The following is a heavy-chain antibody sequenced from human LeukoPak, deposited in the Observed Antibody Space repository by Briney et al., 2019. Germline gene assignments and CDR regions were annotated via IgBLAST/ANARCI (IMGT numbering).Heavy chain of an antibody. V-gene: IGHV3-30*02. CDR2: IRSDGSDK. CDR3: ARVSILIVPYYAFDI. J-gene: IGHJ3*02. Sequence: GGSLRLSCAASGFNFRDYGMHWVRRTPGKGLEWVAFIRSDGSDKYYADSVKGRFTISRDNAKNSLYLQMNSLRAEDTAVYYCARVSILIVPYYAFDIWGQGTMVTVSS. D-gene: IGHD2/OR15-2a*01. CDR1: GFNFRDYG.